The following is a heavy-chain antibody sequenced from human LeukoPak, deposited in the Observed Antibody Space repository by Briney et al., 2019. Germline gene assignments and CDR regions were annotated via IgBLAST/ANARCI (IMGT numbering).Heavy chain of an antibody. CDR3: ARGKQQLVYDYFDY. J-gene: IGHJ4*02. D-gene: IGHD6-13*01. CDR2: LYYSGSP. CDR1: GGSISSGDYY. V-gene: IGHV4-30-4*08. Sequence: SQTLSLTCTVSGGSISSGDYYWSWIRQPPGKGLEWIGYLYYSGSPYYNPSLKSRVTISVDTSKNQFSLKLSSVTAADTAVYYCARGKQQLVYDYFDYWGQGTLVTVSS.